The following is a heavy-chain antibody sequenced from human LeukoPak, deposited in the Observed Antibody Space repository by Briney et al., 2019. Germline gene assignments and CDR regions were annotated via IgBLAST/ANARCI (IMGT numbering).Heavy chain of an antibody. J-gene: IGHJ4*02. CDR1: GFTFSSYS. CDR2: ISSSSSTI. V-gene: IGHV3-48*01. Sequence: GGSLRLSCAASGFTFSSYSMNWVRQAPGKGLEWVSYISSSSSTIYYADSVKGRFTISRDNAKNSLYLQMNSLRAEDTAVYYCARLYSSSSFDYWGQGTLVTVSS. CDR3: ARLYSSSSFDY. D-gene: IGHD6-13*01.